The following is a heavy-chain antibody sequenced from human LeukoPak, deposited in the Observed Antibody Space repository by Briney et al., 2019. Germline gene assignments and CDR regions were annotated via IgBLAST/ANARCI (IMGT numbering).Heavy chain of an antibody. D-gene: IGHD2-15*01. Sequence: PSETLSLTYAVFGGSFSGYYWSWIRQPPGKGLEWIREINHSGSTNYNPSLKSRVTISVDTSKNQFSLKLSSVTAADTAVYYCARVQGYCSGGSCYGNDYWGQGTLVTVSS. J-gene: IGHJ4*02. V-gene: IGHV4-34*01. CDR3: ARVQGYCSGGSCYGNDY. CDR2: INHSGST. CDR1: GGSFSGYY.